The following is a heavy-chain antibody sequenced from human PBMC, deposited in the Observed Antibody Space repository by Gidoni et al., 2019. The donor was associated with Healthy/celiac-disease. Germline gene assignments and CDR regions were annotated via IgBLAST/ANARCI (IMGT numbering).Heavy chain of an antibody. D-gene: IGHD4-17*01. CDR2: ISGSGGRT. V-gene: IGHV3-23*01. J-gene: IGHJ4*02. CDR1: GFTFSSYD. CDR3: AKDLIKGYGDCVFDY. Sequence: EVQLLESGGGLVQPGGSLRLSCAASGFTFSSYDMSWVRQAPGKGLEWVSAISGSGGRTYYADSVKGRFTISRDNSKNTLYLQMNNLRAEDTAVYYCAKDLIKGYGDCVFDYWGQGTLVTVSS.